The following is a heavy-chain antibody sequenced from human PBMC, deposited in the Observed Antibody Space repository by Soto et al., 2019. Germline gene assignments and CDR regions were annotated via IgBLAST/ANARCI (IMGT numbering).Heavy chain of an antibody. D-gene: IGHD4-17*01. CDR3: ARAWDDYGDYELDN. V-gene: IGHV1-69*06. CDR2: IIPIFGKA. Sequence: ASVTVSCKASGGTFSSYPISWVRQAPGQGLEWMGGIIPIFGKANYAQKFQGRVTITADKSTSTAYMELSSLRSEVTAVYYCARAWDDYGDYELDNWGQGTLVTVSS. CDR1: GGTFSSYP. J-gene: IGHJ4*02.